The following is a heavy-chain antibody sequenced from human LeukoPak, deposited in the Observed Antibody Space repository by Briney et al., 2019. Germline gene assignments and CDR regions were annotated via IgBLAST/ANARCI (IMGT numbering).Heavy chain of an antibody. Sequence: GGSLRLSCAASGFTFSSYGMHWVRQAPGKGLEWVAVISYDGSNKYYADSVKGRFTISRDNSKNTLYPQMNSLRAEDTAVYYCAKDHQHFSHIRASDYGMDVWGQGTTVTVSS. CDR2: ISYDGSNK. J-gene: IGHJ6*02. V-gene: IGHV3-30*18. CDR1: GFTFSSYG. CDR3: AKDHQHFSHIRASDYGMDV. D-gene: IGHD2/OR15-2a*01.